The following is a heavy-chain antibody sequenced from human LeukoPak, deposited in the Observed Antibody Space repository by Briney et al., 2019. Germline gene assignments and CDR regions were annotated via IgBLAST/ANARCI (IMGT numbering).Heavy chain of an antibody. Sequence: ASVKVSCKASGYTFTSYYMHWVRQAPGQGLEWMGIINPSGGSTSYAQKFQGRVTMTTDTSTSTAYMELRSLRSDDTAMYYCSREGEGEDGTGHHNWYSDLWGRGTLVTVSS. CDR3: SREGEGEDGTGHHNWYSDL. D-gene: IGHD2-8*02. CDR1: GYTFTSYY. J-gene: IGHJ2*01. V-gene: IGHV1-46*01. CDR2: INPSGGST.